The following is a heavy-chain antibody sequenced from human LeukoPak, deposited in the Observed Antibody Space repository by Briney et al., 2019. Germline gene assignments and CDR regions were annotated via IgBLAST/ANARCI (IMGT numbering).Heavy chain of an antibody. CDR1: GYTFISYA. Sequence: ASVRVSCKSSGYTFISYAMHWVRQATGQGLEWMGWMNPNSGNTGYAQKFQGRVTMTRNTSISTAYMELSSLRSEDTAVYYCARDYGDYLYYFDYWGQGTLVTVSS. D-gene: IGHD4-17*01. J-gene: IGHJ4*02. CDR3: ARDYGDYLYYFDY. V-gene: IGHV1-8*02. CDR2: MNPNSGNT.